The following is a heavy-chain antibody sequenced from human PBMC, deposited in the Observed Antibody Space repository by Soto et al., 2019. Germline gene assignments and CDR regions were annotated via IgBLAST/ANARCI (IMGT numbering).Heavy chain of an antibody. J-gene: IGHJ4*02. CDR1: GFTFSSYA. CDR3: AKPPDYNWNDY. D-gene: IGHD1-20*01. V-gene: IGHV3-23*01. Sequence: GGSLRLSCAASGFTFSSYAMSWVRQAPGKELEWISAVSGSGGSTYYADSVKGRFTISRDNSKDTLYLQMNNLRAEDTAVYYCAKPPDYNWNDYWGQGTLVTVSS. CDR2: VSGSGGST.